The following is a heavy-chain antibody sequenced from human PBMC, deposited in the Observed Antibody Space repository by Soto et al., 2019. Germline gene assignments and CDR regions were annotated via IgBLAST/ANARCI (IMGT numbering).Heavy chain of an antibody. Sequence: SETLSLTCTVTGGPITSGDYYWSWIRQPPGKGLEWIGHIYNSGTTYYSPSFKSRVVMSVDTSNNQFSLKLSSVTAADTAVYYCSRESGPGSFDWFAPWGQGTLVTVPQ. CDR1: GGPITSGDYY. CDR2: IYNSGTT. V-gene: IGHV4-30-4*01. CDR3: SRESGPGSFDWFAP. D-gene: IGHD3-10*01. J-gene: IGHJ5*02.